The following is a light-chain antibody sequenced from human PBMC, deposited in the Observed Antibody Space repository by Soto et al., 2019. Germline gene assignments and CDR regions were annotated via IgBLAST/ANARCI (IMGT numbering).Light chain of an antibody. CDR1: QSLLHSNGYNY. CDR3: MQPLQSWT. V-gene: IGKV2-28*01. Sequence: DIVMTQSPLSLPVTPGEPSSISCRSGQSLLHSNGYNYLDCSLHKPGQSPXLLIYLGSNRASGVPDRLSGSGSGTDFTLKISRVDAEDVGVYYCMQPLQSWTFGQGTKVDIK. J-gene: IGKJ1*01. CDR2: LGS.